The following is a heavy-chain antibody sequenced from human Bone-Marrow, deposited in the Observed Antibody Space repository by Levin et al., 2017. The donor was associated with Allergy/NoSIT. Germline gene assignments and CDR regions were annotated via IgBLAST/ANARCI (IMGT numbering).Heavy chain of an antibody. CDR2: LYSGGDS. V-gene: IGHV3-53*01. CDR1: GFFFRDNY. J-gene: IGHJ2*01. Sequence: PGGSLRLSFAASGFFFRDNYMIWFRQAPGKGLEWVSVLYSGGDSYYADSVRGRFIVSRDNSKNTVYLQMNSLGAEDTAVYCCARPNWDRYFDLWGRGTLVSVSS. CDR3: ARPNWDRYFDL. D-gene: IGHD1-26*01.